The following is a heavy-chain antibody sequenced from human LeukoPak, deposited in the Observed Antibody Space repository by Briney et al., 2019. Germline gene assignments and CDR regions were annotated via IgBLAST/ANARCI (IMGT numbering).Heavy chain of an antibody. CDR2: IKSKTDGGTT. V-gene: IGHV3-15*01. CDR1: GFTFNNAW. D-gene: IGHD2-8*01. J-gene: IGHJ4*02. Sequence: PGGSLRLSCAASGFTFNNAWMSWFRQAPGKGLEWVGRIKSKTDGGTTDYAAPVKGRFTIPRDDSKNTLYLQMNSLKTEDTAVYYCSTGPGYCTNGICYPAYWGQGTLVTVSS. CDR3: STGPGYCTNGICYPAY.